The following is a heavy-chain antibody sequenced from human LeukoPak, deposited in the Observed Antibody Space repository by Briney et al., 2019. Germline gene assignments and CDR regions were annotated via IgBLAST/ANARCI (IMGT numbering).Heavy chain of an antibody. D-gene: IGHD2-21*02. Sequence: PGGPLRLSCAASGFTFSSYSMNWVRQAPGKGLEWVSSITGSSSYIFYVDSVKGRFTISRDNGKNSLYLQMNSLRAEDTAVYYCARGGDWGYDWGQGTLVTVSS. J-gene: IGHJ4*02. CDR2: ITGSSSYI. V-gene: IGHV3-21*01. CDR3: ARGGDWGYD. CDR1: GFTFSSYS.